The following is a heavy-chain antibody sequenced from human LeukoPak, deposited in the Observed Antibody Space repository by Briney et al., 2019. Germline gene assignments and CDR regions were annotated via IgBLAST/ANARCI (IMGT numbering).Heavy chain of an antibody. Sequence: GGSLRLSCTASGFTFNDYWMTWVRQTPGKGPEWLANINEDGSAKNYVDSVKGRFTISRDNAVNSLYLQMNSLRAEDTAMYYCARDSRMNYYASWGRGTLVTVSS. CDR1: GFTFNDYW. J-gene: IGHJ5*02. CDR3: ARDSRMNYYAS. CDR2: INEDGSAK. D-gene: IGHD3-3*01. V-gene: IGHV3-7*01.